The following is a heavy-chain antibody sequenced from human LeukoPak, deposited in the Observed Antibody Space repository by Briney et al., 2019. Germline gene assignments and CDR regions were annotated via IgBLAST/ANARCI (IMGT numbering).Heavy chain of an antibody. CDR3: AKDRTLDYDILTGPFDY. Sequence: GGSLRLSCAASGFTFSSYAMSWLRQAPGKGLELVSAISGSGGSTYYADSVKGRFTISRDNSKNTLYLQMNSLRAEDTAVYYCAKDRTLDYDILTGPFDYWGQGTLVTVSS. V-gene: IGHV3-23*01. J-gene: IGHJ4*02. CDR1: GFTFSSYA. CDR2: ISGSGGST. D-gene: IGHD3-9*01.